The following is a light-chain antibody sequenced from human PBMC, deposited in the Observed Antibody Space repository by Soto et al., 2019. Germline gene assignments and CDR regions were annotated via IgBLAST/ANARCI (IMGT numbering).Light chain of an antibody. Sequence: IQMTQSPSTMSASVGARVNITCRASQTIFGWLAWYEQKPGQAPNLRSYKASRLESGVPARYSGSGSGTQFTLTICGLRPDDFADYYCQQYNSYPYSFGQGTMPEIK. CDR3: QQYNSYPYS. V-gene: IGKV1-5*03. J-gene: IGKJ2*03. CDR2: KAS. CDR1: QTIFGW.